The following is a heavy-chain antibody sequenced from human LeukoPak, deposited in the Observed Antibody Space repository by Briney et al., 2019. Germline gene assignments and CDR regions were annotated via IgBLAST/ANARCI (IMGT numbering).Heavy chain of an antibody. V-gene: IGHV4-34*04. CDR3: TRMTTGHDY. Sequence: SETLSLTCAVSGVFFDDYYWAWVRQTPGKGLEWIGEINHSGYTNDSPSLKSRATLSVDTSRKQFSLKLRSVTVADAGIYYCTRMTTGHDYWGQGTLVTVSS. CDR1: GVFFDDYY. J-gene: IGHJ4*02. D-gene: IGHD4-17*01. CDR2: INHSGYT.